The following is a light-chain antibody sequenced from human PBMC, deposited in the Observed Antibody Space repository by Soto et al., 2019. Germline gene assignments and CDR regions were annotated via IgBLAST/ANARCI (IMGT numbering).Light chain of an antibody. V-gene: IGLV2-14*01. Sequence: QAASLSGSPGQSITISCTGTTSDDYVSWYQQPPGKAPKLLIYEVVNRPSEVSDRFSGSKSDSTASLTISGLQADDEAHYYCCSYTNDNSWVFGTGTQLTVL. CDR1: TSDDY. CDR3: CSYTNDNSWV. J-gene: IGLJ3*02. CDR2: EVV.